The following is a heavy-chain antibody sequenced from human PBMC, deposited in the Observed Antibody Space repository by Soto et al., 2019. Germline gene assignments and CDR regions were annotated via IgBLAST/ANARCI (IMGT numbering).Heavy chain of an antibody. J-gene: IGHJ4*02. V-gene: IGHV3-7*01. CDR3: AREGPGYFDS. CDR1: GFIFSNYW. Sequence: EVQLVESGGGLVQPGGSLRLSCPASGFIFSNYWMTWVRQAPGKGLEWVANIRQDGNDRNYVDSVKGRFTISRDNAKNTLYQQMDSLRAEDTAVYYCAREGPGYFDSWGQGTLVTVSS. CDR2: IRQDGNDR.